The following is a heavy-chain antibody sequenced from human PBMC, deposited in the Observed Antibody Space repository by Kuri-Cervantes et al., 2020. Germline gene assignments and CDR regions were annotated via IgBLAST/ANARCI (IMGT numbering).Heavy chain of an antibody. V-gene: IGHV3-73*01. J-gene: IGHJ3*02. CDR3: AASSGSYFTRSNDAFDI. Sequence: LSLTCAASGFTFSGSAMHWVRQASGKGLEWVGRVRSKANSYATAYAASVKGRFTISRDNSKNTLYLQMNSLRAEDTAVYYCAASSGSYFTRSNDAFDIWGQGTMVTVSS. CDR1: GFTFSGSA. CDR2: VRSKANSYAT. D-gene: IGHD1-26*01.